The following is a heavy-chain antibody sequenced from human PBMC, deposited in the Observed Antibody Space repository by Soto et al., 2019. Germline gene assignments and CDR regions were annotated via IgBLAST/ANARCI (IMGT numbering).Heavy chain of an antibody. D-gene: IGHD2-2*01. CDR2: ISAGGGTT. CDR1: GFTFSIYA. V-gene: IGHV3-23*01. CDR3: ARGAQDIVVVPAGSFDY. J-gene: IGHJ4*02. Sequence: EVQLLESGGGLVQPGESLRLSCAASGFTFSIYAMNWVRQAPGKGLEWLSVISAGGGTTYYADSVKGRFTISRDNSKNTLYLQMNSLRAEDTAVYYCARGAQDIVVVPAGSFDYWGQGTLVTVSS.